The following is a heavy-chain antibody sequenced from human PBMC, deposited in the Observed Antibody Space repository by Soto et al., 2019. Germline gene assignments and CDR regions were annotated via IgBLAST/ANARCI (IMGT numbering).Heavy chain of an antibody. CDR3: ALGYCSSTSCYLDP. J-gene: IGHJ5*02. CDR1: GGSISSYY. Sequence: SETLSLTCTVSGGSISSYYWSWIRQPPGKGLEWIGYIYYSGSTNYNPSLKSRVTISVDTSKNQFSLKLSSVTAADTAVYYCALGYCSSTSCYLDPWGQGTLVTVSS. D-gene: IGHD2-2*01. V-gene: IGHV4-59*01. CDR2: IYYSGST.